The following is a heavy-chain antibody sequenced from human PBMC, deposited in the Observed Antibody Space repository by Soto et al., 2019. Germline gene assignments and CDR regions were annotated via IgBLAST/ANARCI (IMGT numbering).Heavy chain of an antibody. Sequence: QVQLVESGGGVVQPGRSLRLSCAASGFTFSSYGMHWVRQAPGKGLEWVAVIWYDGSNKYYADSVKGRFTISRDNSKNTLYLQMNSLRAEDTAVYYCARVRWGTVTPYYYYGMDVWGQGTTVTVSS. CDR3: ARVRWGTVTPYYYYGMDV. CDR2: IWYDGSNK. CDR1: GFTFSSYG. D-gene: IGHD4-17*01. J-gene: IGHJ6*02. V-gene: IGHV3-33*01.